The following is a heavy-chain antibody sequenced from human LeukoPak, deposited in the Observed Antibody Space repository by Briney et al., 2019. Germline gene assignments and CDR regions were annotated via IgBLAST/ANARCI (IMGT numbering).Heavy chain of an antibody. CDR3: SKGHSSSWSDWFDP. CDR2: IYSGGST. J-gene: IGHJ5*02. D-gene: IGHD6-13*01. Sequence: GGSLRLSCAASGFTVSSNYMSWVRQAPGKGLEWVSVIYSGGSTYYADSVKGRFSISRDNSKTTLYLQMNSLRAEDTAVYYCSKGHSSSWSDWFDPWGQGTLVTVSS. V-gene: IGHV3-53*01. CDR1: GFTVSSNY.